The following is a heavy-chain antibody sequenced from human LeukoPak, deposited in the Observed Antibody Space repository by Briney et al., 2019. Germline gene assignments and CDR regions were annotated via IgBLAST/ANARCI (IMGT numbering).Heavy chain of an antibody. D-gene: IGHD2-2*01. J-gene: IGHJ4*02. CDR2: INPNSGGT. CDR1: GYTFTGYY. Sequence: GASVKVSCKASGYTFTGYYMHWVRQAPGQGFEWMGWINPNSGGTNYAQKFQGRATMTRDTSISTAYMELSRLRSDDTAVYYCARAWDIVVVPAAIYDYWGQGTLVTVSS. V-gene: IGHV1-2*02. CDR3: ARAWDIVVVPAAIYDY.